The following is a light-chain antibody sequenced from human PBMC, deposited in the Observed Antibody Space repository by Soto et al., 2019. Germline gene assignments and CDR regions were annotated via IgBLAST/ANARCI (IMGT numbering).Light chain of an antibody. V-gene: IGLV2-14*01. Sequence: QSVLTQPPSASGSPGQSVTISCTGTSSDVGGYNYVSWYQQHPGKAPKLLIYDVSNRPSGVSTRFSGSKSGNTASLTISGLQAEDEADYYCNSYTTSNTRQIVFGTGTKVTVL. CDR2: DVS. J-gene: IGLJ1*01. CDR3: NSYTTSNTRQIV. CDR1: SSDVGGYNY.